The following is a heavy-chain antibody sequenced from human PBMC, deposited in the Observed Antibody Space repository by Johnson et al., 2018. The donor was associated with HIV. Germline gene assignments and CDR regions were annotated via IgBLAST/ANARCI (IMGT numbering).Heavy chain of an antibody. CDR3: VRSIQLWLPGALDI. D-gene: IGHD5-18*01. V-gene: IGHV3-38-3*01. CDR1: GFTVSSNE. Sequence: VQLVESGGGLVQPGGSLRLSCAASGFTVSSNEMSWVRQAPGKGLEWVSSISGGSTYYADSRKGSFTISRDNSKNTLQLQMNSLRAEDTAVYYCVRSIQLWLPGALDIWGQGTMVTVSS. J-gene: IGHJ3*02. CDR2: ISGGST.